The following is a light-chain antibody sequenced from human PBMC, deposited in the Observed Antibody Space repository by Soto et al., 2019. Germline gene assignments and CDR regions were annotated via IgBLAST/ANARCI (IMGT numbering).Light chain of an antibody. CDR1: SSDVGGYDY. Sequence: QSALTQPASVSGSPGQSITISCTGTSSDVGGYDYVSWYQQHPGKAPKLMIYDVTNRPSGVSNRFSGSKSGNTASLTISGLQAEDEASYYCSSYTSSMSYVFGTGTKLTVL. J-gene: IGLJ1*01. V-gene: IGLV2-14*01. CDR2: DVT. CDR3: SSYTSSMSYV.